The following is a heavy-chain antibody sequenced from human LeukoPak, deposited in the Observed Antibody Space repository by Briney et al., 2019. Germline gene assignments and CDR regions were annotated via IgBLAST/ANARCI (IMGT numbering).Heavy chain of an antibody. Sequence: PGGPLGLSCPPSEFTFIDYYLTWIRQAPGKGLAGFSYISSSGSTIYYADSVKGRFTISRDNAKNSLYLQMNSLRAEDTAVYYCARAGGSGSARSHYYYGMDVWGQGTTVTVSS. CDR2: ISSSGSTI. CDR3: ARAGGSGSARSHYYYGMDV. J-gene: IGHJ6*02. V-gene: IGHV3-11*01. CDR1: EFTFIDYY. D-gene: IGHD3-10*01.